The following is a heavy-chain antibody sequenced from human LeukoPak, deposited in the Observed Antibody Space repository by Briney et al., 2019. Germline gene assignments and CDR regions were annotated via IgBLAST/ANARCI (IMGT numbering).Heavy chain of an antibody. Sequence: GASVKVSCKVSGYTLTELSMHWVRQAPGKGLEWMGGFDPEDGETIYAQKFQGRVTMTEDTSTGTAYMELSSLRSEDTAVYYCATLVVTDDAFDIWGQGTMVTVSS. V-gene: IGHV1-24*01. CDR3: ATLVVTDDAFDI. CDR2: FDPEDGET. J-gene: IGHJ3*02. CDR1: GYTLTELS. D-gene: IGHD3-22*01.